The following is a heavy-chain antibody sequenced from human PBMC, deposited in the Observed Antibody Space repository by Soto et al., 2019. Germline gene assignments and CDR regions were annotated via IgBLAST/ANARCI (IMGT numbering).Heavy chain of an antibody. CDR2: RYYSEST. CDR1: GGSITTGGYY. D-gene: IGHD2-15*01. CDR3: ARTKCSGGSCYSWSLDY. V-gene: IGHV4-31*03. Sequence: SETLSLTCTVSGGSITTGGYYWSWIRQLPGKGLEWIGHRYYSESTYYNPSLKSRVSISLDTSKNQFSLKLSFVTAADTAMYYCARTKCSGGSCYSWSLDYWGQGSPVTVSS. J-gene: IGHJ4*02.